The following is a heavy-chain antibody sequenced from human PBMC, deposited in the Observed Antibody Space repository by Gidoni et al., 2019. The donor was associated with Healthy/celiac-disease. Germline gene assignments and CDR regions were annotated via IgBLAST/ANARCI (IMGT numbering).Heavy chain of an antibody. J-gene: IGHJ4*01. CDR1: GFTFSSYS. CDR3: ARGTVIVVVLAATEGESFDS. CDR2: ISGSSSYI. Sequence: EVQLVESGGGLVKPGGSLRLSCAASGFTFSSYSMNGVRQAPGKGLDGVSSISGSSSYISYEAPWKGRLTTSRDNAKNSRYLKMNGLRAEDTAVYYCARGTVIVVVLAATEGESFDSWGKEPWSPSPQ. D-gene: IGHD2-15*01. V-gene: IGHV3-21*06.